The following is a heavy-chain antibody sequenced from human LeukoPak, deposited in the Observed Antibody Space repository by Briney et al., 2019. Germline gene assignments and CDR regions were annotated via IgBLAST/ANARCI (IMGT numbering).Heavy chain of an antibody. CDR3: AKGSGPFRWFGESNVKLPRPIRHYYFDS. V-gene: IGHV3-23*01. CDR2: ISGSGGST. J-gene: IGHJ4*02. Sequence: GGSLRLSCAASGFTFSSYAMSWVRQVSGKGLEWVSVISGSGGSTYYADSVKGRFTISRDNSKNTLYLQMKSLRAEDTAVYYCAKGSGPFRWFGESNVKLPRPIRHYYFDSWGQGTLVTVSS. CDR1: GFTFSSYA. D-gene: IGHD3-10*01.